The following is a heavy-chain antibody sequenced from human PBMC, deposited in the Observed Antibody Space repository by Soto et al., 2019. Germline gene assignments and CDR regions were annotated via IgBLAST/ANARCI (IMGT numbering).Heavy chain of an antibody. CDR1: GYSFTTYW. J-gene: IGHJ5*02. Sequence: GESLKISCKASGYSFTTYWINWVRQMPGKGLEWMGRIDPSDSYSNYSPSFQGHVTISADKSTSTAYLQWSSLRASDTAMYYCARVDGSYWLDPWGQGTPVTVSS. V-gene: IGHV5-10-1*01. CDR3: ARVDGSYWLDP. D-gene: IGHD6-13*01. CDR2: IDPSDSYS.